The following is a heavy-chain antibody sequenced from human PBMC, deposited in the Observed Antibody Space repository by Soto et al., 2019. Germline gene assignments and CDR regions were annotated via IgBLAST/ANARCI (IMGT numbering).Heavy chain of an antibody. CDR3: ARVWFGESSWFDP. Sequence: SETLSLTCTVSGGSISSNSYYWGWIRQPPGKGLEWIGSIPYTGDTNYNPSLKSRVTISVDTSKNQFSLKLSSVTAADTAVYYCARVWFGESSWFDPWGQGTLVTVSS. V-gene: IGHV4-39*01. CDR1: GGSISSNSYY. CDR2: IPYTGDT. J-gene: IGHJ5*02. D-gene: IGHD3-10*01.